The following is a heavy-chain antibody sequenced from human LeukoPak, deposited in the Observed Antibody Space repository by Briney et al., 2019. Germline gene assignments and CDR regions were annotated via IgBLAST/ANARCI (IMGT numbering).Heavy chain of an antibody. CDR3: ARGGNSWYADY. Sequence: SETLSLTCSVSGGSISSYYWSWIRQPPEKELEWIGYIHYSGSTSYNPSLKSRVTMSIDTSKNQFSLKVGSVTAADTAVYYCARGGNSWYADYWGQGNLVTVSS. CDR1: GGSISSYY. D-gene: IGHD6-13*01. CDR2: IHYSGST. V-gene: IGHV4-59*01. J-gene: IGHJ4*02.